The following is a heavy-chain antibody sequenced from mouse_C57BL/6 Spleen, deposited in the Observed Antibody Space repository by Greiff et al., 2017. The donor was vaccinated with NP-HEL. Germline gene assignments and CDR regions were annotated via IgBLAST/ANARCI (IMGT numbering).Heavy chain of an antibody. J-gene: IGHJ2*01. V-gene: IGHV5-16*01. CDR1: GFTFSDYY. CDR2: INYDGSST. Sequence: EVHLVESEGGLVQPGSSMKLSCTASGFTFSDYYMAWVRQVPEKGLEWVANINYDGSSTYYLDSLKSRFIISRDNAKNILYLQMSSLKSEDTATYYCARDGTAYGSSYDYWGQGTTLTVSS. D-gene: IGHD1-1*01. CDR3: ARDGTAYGSSYDY.